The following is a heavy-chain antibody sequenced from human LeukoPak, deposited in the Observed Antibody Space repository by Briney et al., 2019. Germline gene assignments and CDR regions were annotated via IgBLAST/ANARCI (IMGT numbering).Heavy chain of an antibody. V-gene: IGHV4-34*01. CDR2: INHSGST. CDR3: AREGRYSGSINWFDP. J-gene: IGHJ5*02. Sequence: PSETLSLTCAVYGVSFSGYYWSWIRQPPGKGLEWIGEINHSGSTNYNPSLKSRVTISVDTSKNQFSLKLSSVTAADTAVYYCAREGRYSGSINWFDPWGQGTLVTVSS. CDR1: GVSFSGYY. D-gene: IGHD5-12*01.